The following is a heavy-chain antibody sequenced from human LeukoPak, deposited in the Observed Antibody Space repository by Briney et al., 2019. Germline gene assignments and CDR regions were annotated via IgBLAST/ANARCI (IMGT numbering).Heavy chain of an antibody. J-gene: IGHJ4*02. V-gene: IGHV1-69*05. D-gene: IGHD1-14*01. CDR2: IIPIFGTA. CDR1: GGTFSSYA. CDR3: ARGPEPERFDY. Sequence: AVKVSHKASGGTFSSYAISWVRQAPGQGLEWMGGIIPIFGTANYAQKFQGRVTITTDESTSTAYVELSSLRSEDTAVYYCARGPEPERFDYWGQGTLVTVSS.